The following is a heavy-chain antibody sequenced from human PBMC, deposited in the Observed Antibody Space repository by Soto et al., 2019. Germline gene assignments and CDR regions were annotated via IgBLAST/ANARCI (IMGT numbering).Heavy chain of an antibody. CDR3: ARVNLDAFDI. V-gene: IGHV3-53*01. J-gene: IGHJ3*02. Sequence: EVQLVEAGGGLIQPGGSLTLSCAASGFTVRSNSMSWVRQAPGKGLEWVSVIDSGSNTYYSDSVKGRFTISRDNSKNTLYLQMNSLRAEDTAVYYCARVNLDAFDIWGQGTMVTVSS. CDR1: GFTVRSNS. CDR2: IDSGSNT.